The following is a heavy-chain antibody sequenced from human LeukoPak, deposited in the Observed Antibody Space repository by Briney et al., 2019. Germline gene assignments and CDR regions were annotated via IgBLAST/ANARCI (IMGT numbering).Heavy chain of an antibody. J-gene: IGHJ4*02. CDR1: GGSISSGGYY. V-gene: IGHV4-31*03. CDR3: ARVESGETFFGVQGVDY. Sequence: SQTLSLTCTVSGGSISSGGYYWSWIRQHPGNGLEWIWYIYYSGSTYYNPSLKSRVTISVDTSKNQFSLKLSSVTAADTAVYYCARVESGETFFGVQGVDYWGQGTLVTVSS. CDR2: IYYSGST. D-gene: IGHD3-3*01.